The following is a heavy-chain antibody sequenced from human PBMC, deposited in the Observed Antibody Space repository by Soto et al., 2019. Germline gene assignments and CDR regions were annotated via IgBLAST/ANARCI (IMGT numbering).Heavy chain of an antibody. CDR1: GDTGSSDA. J-gene: IGHJ4*02. V-gene: IGHV1-69*13. CDR3: ARQVDYLRYYFDY. Sequence: ASVKVYCTASGDTGSSDAISWERQDPDQGLEWMGGIIPIFGTANYAQKFHGRVTITADESTSTAYRELSSLRSEDTAVYYCARQVDYLRYYFDYRGQGTLVTLSS. D-gene: IGHD4-17*01. CDR2: IIPIFGTA.